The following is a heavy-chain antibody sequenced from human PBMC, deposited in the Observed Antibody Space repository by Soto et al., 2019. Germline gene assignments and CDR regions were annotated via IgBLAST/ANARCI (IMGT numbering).Heavy chain of an antibody. J-gene: IGHJ4*02. D-gene: IGHD3-9*01. CDR2: SFSTGGT. Sequence: GRSLRLSCAASGFTLDKYTMGWVRQAPGKGLEWVAESFSTGGTEYADSVKGRFSISRDNSRNMLFLQMNNLGVEDTALYYCARGREPDGIWTFDSWGQGTLVTVS. CDR3: ARGREPDGIWTFDS. CDR1: GFTLDKYT. V-gene: IGHV3-23*01.